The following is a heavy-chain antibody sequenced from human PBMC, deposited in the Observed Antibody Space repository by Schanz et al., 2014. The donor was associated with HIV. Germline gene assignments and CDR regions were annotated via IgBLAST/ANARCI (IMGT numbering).Heavy chain of an antibody. CDR3: AMGPDYYDSSAYYRVGLWYFDL. D-gene: IGHD3-22*01. CDR1: GYIFTSNG. Sequence: QVQLVQSGAEVKKPWASVKVSCKASGYIFTSNGISWVRQAPGQGLEWMGWINPDSGGTNYAQKFQGRVTMTRDTSISTAYMELRRLRYDDTAVYYCAMGPDYYDSSAYYRVGLWYFDLWGRGTLVTVSS. J-gene: IGHJ2*01. CDR2: INPDSGGT. V-gene: IGHV1-2*02.